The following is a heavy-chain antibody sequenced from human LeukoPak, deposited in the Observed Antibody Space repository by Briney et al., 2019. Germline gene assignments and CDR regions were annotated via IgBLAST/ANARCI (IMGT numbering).Heavy chain of an antibody. J-gene: IGHJ4*02. Sequence: SETLSLTCTVSSGSISTNTYWWGWIRQSPGKGLEWVAIIFYSGGTHYNPSLKSRVTISVDTSKNQFSLKLSSVTAADTAVYYCAGGPNNYYFDYWGQGTLVTVSS. CDR2: IFYSGGT. CDR1: SGSISTNTYW. CDR3: AGGPNNYYFDY. V-gene: IGHV4-39*07. D-gene: IGHD1/OR15-1a*01.